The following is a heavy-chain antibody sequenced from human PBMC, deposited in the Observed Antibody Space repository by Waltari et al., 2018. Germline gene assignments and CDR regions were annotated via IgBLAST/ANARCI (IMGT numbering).Heavy chain of an antibody. CDR2: MNPNSGNT. D-gene: IGHD3-22*01. J-gene: IGHJ4*02. CDR1: GYTFTSYD. CDR3: ARGPLYYYDSSGYSGPLPFDY. Sequence: QVQLVQSGAEVKKPGASVKVSCKASGYTFTSYDINWVRQATGQRPEWMGWMNPNSGNTGYAQKFQGRVTITRNTSISTAYMELSSLRSEDTAVYYCARGPLYYYDSSGYSGPLPFDYWGQGTLVTVSS. V-gene: IGHV1-8*03.